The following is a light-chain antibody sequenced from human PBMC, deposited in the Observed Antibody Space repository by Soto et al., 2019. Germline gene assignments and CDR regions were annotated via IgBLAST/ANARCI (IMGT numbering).Light chain of an antibody. CDR2: DVN. CDR1: NSDVGAYNY. Sequence: QSVLTQPRSVSGSPGQSVTISCTGTNSDVGAYNYVSWYQHHPGKAPKLIVSDVNERPPGVPDRFSGSKSGNTASLTISGLQAEDEADYYCCSYAGDYHVWVFGGGTKLTVL. V-gene: IGLV2-11*01. CDR3: CSYAGDYHVWV. J-gene: IGLJ3*02.